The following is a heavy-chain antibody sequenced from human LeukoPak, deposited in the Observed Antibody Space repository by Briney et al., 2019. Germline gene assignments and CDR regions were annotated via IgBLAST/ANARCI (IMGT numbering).Heavy chain of an antibody. CDR1: GGSFSGYY. CDR2: INHSGST. D-gene: IGHD3-9*01. J-gene: IGHJ4*02. CDR3: ARGDILTGYSY. Sequence: SETLSLTCAVYGGSFSGYYWSWIRQPRGRGLEWIGEINHSGSTNYNPSLKSRVTISVDTSKNQFSLKLSSVTAADTAVYYCARGDILTGYSYWGQGTLVTVSS. V-gene: IGHV4-34*01.